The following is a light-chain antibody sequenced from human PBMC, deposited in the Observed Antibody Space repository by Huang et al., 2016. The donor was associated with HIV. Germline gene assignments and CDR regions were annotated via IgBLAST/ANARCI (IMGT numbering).Light chain of an antibody. CDR3: QQRSNWFLT. CDR1: LSVSRY. V-gene: IGKV3-11*01. Sequence: EIVLTQSPATLSLSPGERATLSCRANLSVSRYLAWYQQKPGQAPRLLIYDASNRATGIPARFSGSGSGTDFTLTISSLEPEDFAVYYCQQRSNWFLTFGGGTKVEIK. J-gene: IGKJ4*01. CDR2: DAS.